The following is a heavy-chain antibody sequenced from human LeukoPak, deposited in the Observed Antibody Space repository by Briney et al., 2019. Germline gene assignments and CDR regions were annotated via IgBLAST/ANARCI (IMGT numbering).Heavy chain of an antibody. CDR1: GGSISSSNW. Sequence: PSETLSLTCAVSGGSISSSNWWSWVRQPPGKGLEWIGEIYHSGSTNYNPSLKSRVTISVDKSKNQFSLKLSSVTAADTAVYYCARQTGVAVATFYFDDWGQGTQVTVSS. CDR3: ARQTGVAVATFYFDD. J-gene: IGHJ4*02. D-gene: IGHD2-15*01. CDR2: IYHSGST. V-gene: IGHV4-4*02.